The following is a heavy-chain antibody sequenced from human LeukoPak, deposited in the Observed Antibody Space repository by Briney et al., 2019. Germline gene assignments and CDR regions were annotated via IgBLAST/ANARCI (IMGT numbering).Heavy chain of an antibody. CDR1: GGSFSGYY. Sequence: SETLSLTCAVYGGSFSGYYWSWIRQPPGKGLEWIGEINHSGSTNYNPSLKSRVTISVDTSKNQFSLKLSSVTAADTAVYYCARVHYDFWSGYSAFGYWGQGTLVTVSS. D-gene: IGHD3-3*01. CDR3: ARVHYDFWSGYSAFGY. CDR2: INHSGST. V-gene: IGHV4-34*01. J-gene: IGHJ4*02.